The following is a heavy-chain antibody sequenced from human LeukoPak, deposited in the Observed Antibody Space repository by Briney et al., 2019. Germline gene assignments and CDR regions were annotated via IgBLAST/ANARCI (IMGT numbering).Heavy chain of an antibody. V-gene: IGHV4-59*01. CDR2: VDHTGST. D-gene: IGHD6-19*01. CDR3: ARSPKVAGTHY. J-gene: IGHJ4*02. Sequence: SETLSLTCSVSDDSITMYYWTWIRQPPGKGLEWIGYVDHTGSTNFNPSLNGRVSISRDTSKNLFSLRLRSVTAADTAVYYCARSPKVAGTHYWGQGTLVTVSS. CDR1: DDSITMYY.